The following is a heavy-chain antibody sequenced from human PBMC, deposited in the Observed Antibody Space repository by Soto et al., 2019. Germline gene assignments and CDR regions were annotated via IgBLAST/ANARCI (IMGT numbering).Heavy chain of an antibody. J-gene: IGHJ4*02. D-gene: IGHD6-13*01. CDR2: IIPCFDTI. Sequence: ASVKVSCKASGYTFTNFGISWVRQAPGQGLEWMGDIIPCFDTINYAQKFQGRVTITRDTSARAAYMELSSLRSEDPAVYCCARWAAGFDYWGQGTLVTVSS. CDR3: ARWAAGFDY. V-gene: IGHV1-18*01. CDR1: GYTFTNFG.